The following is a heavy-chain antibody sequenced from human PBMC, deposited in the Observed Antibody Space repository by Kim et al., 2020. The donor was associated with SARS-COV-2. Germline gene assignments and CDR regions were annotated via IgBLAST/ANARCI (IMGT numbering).Heavy chain of an antibody. D-gene: IGHD1-26*01. Sequence: SETLSLTCTVSGGSISSSSYYWGWIRQPPGKGLEWIGSIYYSGSTYYNPSLKSRVTISVDTSKNQFSLKLSSVTAADTAVYYCARPGVGASWFDPWGQGTRVTVSS. J-gene: IGHJ5*02. V-gene: IGHV4-39*01. CDR3: ARPGVGASWFDP. CDR1: GGSISSSSYY. CDR2: IYYSGST.